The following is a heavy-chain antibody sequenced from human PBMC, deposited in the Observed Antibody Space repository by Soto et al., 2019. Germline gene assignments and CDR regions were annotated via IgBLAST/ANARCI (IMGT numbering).Heavy chain of an antibody. V-gene: IGHV4-59*01. D-gene: IGHD1-26*01. Sequence: SETLSLTCTVSGGSISSYSWSWIRQPPGKGLEWIGYVYYSGSTNYNPSLKSRVTISVDTSKKQFSLKLSSVTAADTAVYYCARGYSGSPNLDFWGQGTLVTVSS. CDR3: ARGYSGSPNLDF. CDR2: VYYSGST. CDR1: GGSISSYS. J-gene: IGHJ4*02.